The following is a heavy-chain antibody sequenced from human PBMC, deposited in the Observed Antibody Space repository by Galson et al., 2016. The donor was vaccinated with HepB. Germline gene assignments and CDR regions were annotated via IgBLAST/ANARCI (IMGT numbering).Heavy chain of an antibody. D-gene: IGHD4-17*01. J-gene: IGHJ4*02. CDR3: ARSNYGYSNPLGY. CDR1: GGSISSDY. V-gene: IGHV4-59*01. CDR2: IDYSGGT. Sequence: ETLSLTCTVSGGSISSDYWNWIRQPPGKGLEWVGYIDYSGGTNYTPSLKSRVTMSVDTSKKQFSLELRSVTAADTAMYYCARSNYGYSNPLGYWGQGTLVTVSS.